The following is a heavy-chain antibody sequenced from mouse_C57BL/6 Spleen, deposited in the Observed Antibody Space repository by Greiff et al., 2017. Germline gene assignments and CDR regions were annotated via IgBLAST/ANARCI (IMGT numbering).Heavy chain of an antibody. J-gene: IGHJ2*01. CDR3: TTTVVAKLFDY. D-gene: IGHD1-1*01. V-gene: IGHV14-1*01. Sequence: VQLKESGAELVRPGASVKLSCTASGFNIKDYYMHWVKQRPEQGLEWIGRIDPEDGDTEYAPKFQGKATITADTSSNTAYLQLSSLTSEDTAVYYCTTTVVAKLFDYWGQGTTLTVSS. CDR2: IDPEDGDT. CDR1: GFNIKDYY.